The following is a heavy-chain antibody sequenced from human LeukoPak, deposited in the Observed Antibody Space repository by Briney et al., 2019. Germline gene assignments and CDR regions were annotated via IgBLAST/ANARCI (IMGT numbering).Heavy chain of an antibody. V-gene: IGHV3-21*01. CDR1: GFTFISYN. J-gene: IGHJ6*03. CDR2: ISSSSSSYK. D-gene: IGHD2-15*01. Sequence: PGGSLRLSCAASGFTFISYNMNWVRQAPGKGLEWVSSISSSSSSYKYYADSVKGRFTVSRDNAKNSLYLQMNSLRAEDTAVYYCARDGGYYYMDVWGKGTTVTISS. CDR3: ARDGGYYYMDV.